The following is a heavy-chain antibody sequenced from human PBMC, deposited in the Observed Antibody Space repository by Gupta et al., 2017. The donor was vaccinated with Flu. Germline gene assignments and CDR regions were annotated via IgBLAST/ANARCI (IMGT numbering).Heavy chain of an antibody. CDR1: GFTFSSYD. CDR3: ATCSSTSCYRYGMDV. CDR2: IGTAGDT. J-gene: IGHJ6*02. D-gene: IGHD2-2*01. V-gene: IGHV3-13*01. Sequence: EVQLVESGGGLVQPGGSLRLSCAASGFTFSSYDMHWVRQATGKGLEWVSAIGTAGDTYYPGSVKGRFTISRENAKNSLYLQMNSLRAGDTAVYYCATCSSTSCYRYGMDVWGQGTTVTVSS.